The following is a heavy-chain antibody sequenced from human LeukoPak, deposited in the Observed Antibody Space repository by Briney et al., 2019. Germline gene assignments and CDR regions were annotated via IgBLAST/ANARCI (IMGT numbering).Heavy chain of an antibody. CDR1: GCSISSSSYY. CDR2: IYYSGST. V-gene: IGHV4-39*01. CDR3: ARPYLRGTVINNWFDP. Sequence: PSETLSLTCTVSGCSISSSSYYWGWLRQPPGKGLEWIGSIYYSGSTYYNPSLKSRVTISVDTSKNQFSLKLSSVTAEDTAVYYCARPYLRGTVINNWFDPWGQGTLVTVSS. J-gene: IGHJ5*02. D-gene: IGHD3-10*02.